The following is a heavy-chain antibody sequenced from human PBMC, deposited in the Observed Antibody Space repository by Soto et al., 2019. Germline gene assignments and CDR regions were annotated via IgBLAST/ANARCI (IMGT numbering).Heavy chain of an antibody. CDR3: ARLGGTSYYYYYMDV. Sequence: SETLSLTCTVSGGSISSSSYYWGWIRQPPGKGLEWIGSIYYSGSTYYNPSLKSRVTISVDTSKNQFSLKLSSVTAADTAVYYCARLGGTSYYYYYMDVWGKGTTVTVSS. J-gene: IGHJ6*03. CDR1: GGSISSSSYY. CDR2: IYYSGST. V-gene: IGHV4-39*01.